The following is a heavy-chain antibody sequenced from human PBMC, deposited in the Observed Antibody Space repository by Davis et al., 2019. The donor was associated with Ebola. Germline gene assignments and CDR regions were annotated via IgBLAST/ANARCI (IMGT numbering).Heavy chain of an antibody. CDR3: ARVVYGDSWGDAFDI. CDR2: IIPILGIA. V-gene: IGHV1-69*04. CDR1: GGTFSSYA. D-gene: IGHD4-17*01. Sequence: SVKVFCKASGGTFSSYAISWVRQAPGQGLEWMGRIIPILGIANYAQKFQGRVTITADKSTSTAYMELSSLRSEDTAVYYCARVVYGDSWGDAFDIWGQGTMVTVSS. J-gene: IGHJ3*02.